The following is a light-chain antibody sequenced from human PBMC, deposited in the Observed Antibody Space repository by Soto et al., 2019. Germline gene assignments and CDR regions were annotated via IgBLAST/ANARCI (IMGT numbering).Light chain of an antibody. V-gene: IGKV1-39*01. J-gene: IGKJ5*01. Sequence: IQMTQFPSFLSASVGDRVTITCRASQSISSYLNWYQQKPGKAPKLLIYAASSLQSGVPSRFSGSGSGTDFTLTISSLQTADFATYYCQQSYSTLSIPFGQGTRLEIK. CDR3: QQSYSTLSIP. CDR1: QSISSY. CDR2: AAS.